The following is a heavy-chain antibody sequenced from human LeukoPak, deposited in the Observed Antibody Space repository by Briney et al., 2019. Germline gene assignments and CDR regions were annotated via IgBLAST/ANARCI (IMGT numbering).Heavy chain of an antibody. CDR2: IYPGDSDT. CDR1: GYSFTSYW. D-gene: IGHD2-8*01. J-gene: IGHJ5*02. CDR3: ARDSGYCTNGVCYPNWFDP. Sequence: GESLKISCEGSGYSFTSYWIGWVRQMPGKGLEWMGIIYPGDSDTRYSPSFQGQVTISADKSISTAYLQWSSLKASDTAMYYCARDSGYCTNGVCYPNWFDPWGQGTLVTVSS. V-gene: IGHV5-51*01.